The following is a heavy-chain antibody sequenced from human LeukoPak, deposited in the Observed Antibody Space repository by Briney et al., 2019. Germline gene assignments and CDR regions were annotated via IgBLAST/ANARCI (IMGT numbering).Heavy chain of an antibody. V-gene: IGHV3-48*03. Sequence: PGGSLRLSCAASGFTFSSYAMTWVRQAPGKGLEWLSHISTSGSSIHYADSVKGRFTISRDNAKNSLYLQMNSLRVEDTAVYYCARDATTELGTVYMDVWGKGTMVTISS. J-gene: IGHJ6*03. CDR3: ARDATTELGTVYMDV. CDR2: ISTSGSSI. D-gene: IGHD4-17*01. CDR1: GFTFSSYA.